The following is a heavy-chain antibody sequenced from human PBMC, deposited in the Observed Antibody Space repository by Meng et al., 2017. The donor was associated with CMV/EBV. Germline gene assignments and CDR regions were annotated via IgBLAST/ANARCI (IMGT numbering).Heavy chain of an antibody. Sequence: LTCAASGITFSSYAMHWGRQAPGKGLEWVAVISYDGSNKYYADSVKGLFTISRDNSKNTLYLQMNSLRAEDTAVYYCARGAFSDCSSTSCQNWFDPWGQGTLVTVSS. V-gene: IGHV3-30-3*01. CDR2: ISYDGSNK. D-gene: IGHD2-2*01. CDR3: ARGAFSDCSSTSCQNWFDP. J-gene: IGHJ5*02. CDR1: GITFSSYA.